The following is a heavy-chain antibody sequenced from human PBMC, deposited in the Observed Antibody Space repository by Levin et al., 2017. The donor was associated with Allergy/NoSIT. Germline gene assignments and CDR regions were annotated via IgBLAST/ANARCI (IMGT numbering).Heavy chain of an antibody. V-gene: IGHV3-23*01. CDR3: AKDQYCSGGSCYNYGLDV. D-gene: IGHD2-15*01. CDR2: ITGSGGST. J-gene: IGHJ6*02. Sequence: LSLTCAASGFTFSSFAITWVRQAPGKGLEWVSTITGSGGSTYYADSVKGRFTISRDNSKNTLYLQMNSLRAEDTAIYYCAKDQYCSGGSCYNYGLDVWGQGTTVTVSS. CDR1: GFTFSSFA.